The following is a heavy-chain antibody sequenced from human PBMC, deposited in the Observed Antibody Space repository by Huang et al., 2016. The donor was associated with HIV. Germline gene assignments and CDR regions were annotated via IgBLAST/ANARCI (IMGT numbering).Heavy chain of an antibody. CDR2: INPKRSGT. CDR3: ARDWSFGSSTSPAD. CDR1: GYTFTDST. V-gene: IGHV1-2*02. D-gene: IGHD6-6*01. J-gene: IGHJ4*02. Sequence: QVQLVQSGAEVKNPGASVRLSCKASGYTFTDSTINWVRQAPGPGLEWLGWINPKRSGTIYAQRFQGRITMTRDTTISTVHMDLRRIQSDDTAVYFCARDWSFGSSTSPADWGQGTLVTVSS.